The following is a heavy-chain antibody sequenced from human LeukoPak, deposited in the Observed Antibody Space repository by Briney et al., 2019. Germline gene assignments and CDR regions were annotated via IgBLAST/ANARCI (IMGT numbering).Heavy chain of an antibody. CDR2: INHSGST. V-gene: IGHV4-34*01. CDR3: ARAIRGYCSSTSCYGTFDP. CDR1: GFTFSDYD. J-gene: IGHJ5*02. D-gene: IGHD2-2*01. Sequence: GSLRLSCAASGFTFSDYDMSWIRQPPGKGLEWIGEINHSGSTNYNPSLKSRVTISVDTSKNQFSLKLSSVTAADTAVYYCARAIRGYCSSTSCYGTFDPWGQGTLVTVSS.